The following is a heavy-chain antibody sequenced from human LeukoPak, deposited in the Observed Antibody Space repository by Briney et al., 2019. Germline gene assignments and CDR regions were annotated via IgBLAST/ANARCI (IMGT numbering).Heavy chain of an antibody. J-gene: IGHJ4*02. CDR2: ISGSGGST. CDR1: GFTFSSYA. V-gene: IGHV3-23*01. CDR3: AKVASSGYYYPLDY. D-gene: IGHD3-22*01. Sequence: GGSLRLSCAASGFTFSSYAMSWVRQAPGKGLEWVSAISGSGGSTYYADSVKGRFTISGDNSKNTLYLQMNSLRAEDTAVYYCAKVASSGYYYPLDYWGQGTLVTVSS.